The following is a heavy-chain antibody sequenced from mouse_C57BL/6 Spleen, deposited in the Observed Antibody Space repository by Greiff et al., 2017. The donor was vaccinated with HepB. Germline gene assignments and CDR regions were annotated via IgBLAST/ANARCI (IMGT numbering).Heavy chain of an antibody. Sequence: VHVKQSVAELVRPGASVKLSCTASGFNIKNTYMHWVKQRPEQGLEWIGRIDPANGNTKYAPKFQGKATITADTSSNTAYLQLSSLTSEDTAIYYCARYYGSSYWYFDVWGTGTTVTVSS. J-gene: IGHJ1*03. CDR3: ARYYGSSYWYFDV. V-gene: IGHV14-3*01. CDR2: IDPANGNT. D-gene: IGHD1-1*01. CDR1: GFNIKNTY.